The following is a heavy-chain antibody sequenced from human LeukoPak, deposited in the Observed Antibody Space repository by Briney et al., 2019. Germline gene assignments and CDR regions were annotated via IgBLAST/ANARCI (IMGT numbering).Heavy chain of an antibody. CDR2: IRYDGSNK. V-gene: IGHV3-30*02. D-gene: IGHD3-10*01. Sequence: PGGSLRLSCAASGFTFSSYGMHWVRQAPGKGLEWVAFIRYDGSNKYYADSVKGRFTISRDNSKNTLYLQMNSLRAEDTAVYYCAKDPSPYGSGSYPVVGPSDYWGQGTLVTVSS. CDR1: GFTFSSYG. CDR3: AKDPSPYGSGSYPVVGPSDY. J-gene: IGHJ4*02.